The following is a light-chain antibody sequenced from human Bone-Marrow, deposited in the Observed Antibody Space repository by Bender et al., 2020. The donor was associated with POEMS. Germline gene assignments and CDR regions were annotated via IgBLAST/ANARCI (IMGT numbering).Light chain of an antibody. CDR3: AVWDDSLNGWV. V-gene: IGLV2-23*02. CDR2: EVS. J-gene: IGLJ3*02. Sequence: QSVLTQPASVSGSPGQSITISCTGTSSDIGTYNLVSWYRQHPDKAPKLMIYEVSKRPSGVSNRFSGSKSGNTASLTISGLQAEDEADYYCAVWDDSLNGWVFGGGTKLTVL. CDR1: SSDIGTYNL.